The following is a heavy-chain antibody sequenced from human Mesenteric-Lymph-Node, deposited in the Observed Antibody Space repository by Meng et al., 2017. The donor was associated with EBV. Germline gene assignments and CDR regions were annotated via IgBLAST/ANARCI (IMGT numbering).Heavy chain of an antibody. J-gene: IGHJ4*02. CDR3: ARTIAGEYGDYVVPLDY. V-gene: IGHV4-34*01. CDR2: INAGEST. CDR1: GGSFSGDY. D-gene: IGHD4-17*01. Sequence: PQWGAGLLKPSETLSLTCAVYGGSFSGDYWTWIRQPPGKGLEWIGEINAGESTNYNPSLKSRVTMSIDTSKNQFSLKLSSVTAADTAVYYCARTIAGEYGDYVVPLDYWGQGTLVTVSS.